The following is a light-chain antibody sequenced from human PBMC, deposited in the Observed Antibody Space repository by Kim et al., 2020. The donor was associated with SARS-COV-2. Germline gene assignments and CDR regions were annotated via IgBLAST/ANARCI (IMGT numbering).Light chain of an antibody. J-gene: IGLJ3*02. Sequence: QSVLTQPPSVSAAPGQKVTISCSGSSSNIGNNYVSWYQQLPGTAPKLLIYDNTKRPSGIPDRFSGSKSGTSATLGITGLQTGDEGDYYCGTWDDNLSAWVFGGGTQLTV. CDR2: DNT. V-gene: IGLV1-51*01. CDR1: SSNIGNNY. CDR3: GTWDDNLSAWV.